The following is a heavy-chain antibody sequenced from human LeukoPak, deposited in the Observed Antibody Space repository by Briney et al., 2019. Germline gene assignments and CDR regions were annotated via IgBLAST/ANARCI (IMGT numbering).Heavy chain of an antibody. V-gene: IGHV3-48*01. CDR2: ISSSSSTI. J-gene: IGHJ4*02. Sequence: GSLRLSCAASGFTFSSYSMDWVRQAPGKGLEWVSYISSSSSTIYYADSVKGRFTISRDNAKNSLYLQMNSLRAEDTAVHYCARDGATVTTIFYYWGQGTLVTVSS. D-gene: IGHD4-17*01. CDR3: ARDGATVTTIFYY. CDR1: GFTFSSYS.